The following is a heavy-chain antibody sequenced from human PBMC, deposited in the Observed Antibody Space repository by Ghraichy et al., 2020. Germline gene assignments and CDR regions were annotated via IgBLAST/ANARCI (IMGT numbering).Heavy chain of an antibody. V-gene: IGHV4-59*08. D-gene: IGHD5-18*01. CDR1: GGSIRSQF. CDR2: VSYTGNT. Sequence: SETLSLTCTVSGGSIRSQFWTWIRKPPGKGLEWIGYVSYTGNTNYNPSLKSRVTISVDTSKNQFSLSLTLVTAADTAVYYCARRGRGYSLYYYGLDVWGQGTTVTVSS. J-gene: IGHJ6*02. CDR3: ARRGRGYSLYYYGLDV.